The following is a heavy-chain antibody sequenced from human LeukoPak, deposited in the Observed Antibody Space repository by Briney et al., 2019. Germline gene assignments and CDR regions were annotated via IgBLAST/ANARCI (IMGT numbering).Heavy chain of an antibody. D-gene: IGHD3-10*01. CDR1: GGTISSTSYY. J-gene: IGHJ4*02. V-gene: IGHV4-39*01. CDR2: IYYGGSA. CDR3: ARQSSNYYGSGSYRHFDY. Sequence: PSETLSLTCTVSGGTISSTSYYWGWIRQPPGRGLEWIGSIYYGGSASYNPSLKSRVTISVDTSKNQFSLKLSSVTAADTAVYYCARQSSNYYGSGSYRHFDYWGQGTLVTVSS.